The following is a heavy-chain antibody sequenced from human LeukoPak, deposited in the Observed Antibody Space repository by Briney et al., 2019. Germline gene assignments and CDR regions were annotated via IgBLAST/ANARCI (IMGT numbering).Heavy chain of an antibody. CDR3: ARDGLREGFDY. V-gene: IGHV4-59*01. CDR1: GGSISSYY. Sequence: SETLSLTCTVSGGSISSYYWSWIRQPPGKGLEWIGYIYYSGSTNYNPSLKSRVTISVDTSKNQFSLKLSSVTAADTAVYYCARDGLREGFDYWGQGTLVTVSS. J-gene: IGHJ4*02. CDR2: IYYSGST. D-gene: IGHD3-10*01.